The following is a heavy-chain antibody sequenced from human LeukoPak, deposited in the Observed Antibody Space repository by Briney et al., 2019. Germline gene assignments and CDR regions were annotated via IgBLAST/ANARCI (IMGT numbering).Heavy chain of an antibody. CDR3: ASRVSGVVSIDY. CDR2: ISGRGGSK. V-gene: IGHV3-23*01. CDR1: GFTFSSYA. D-gene: IGHD3-3*01. J-gene: IGHJ4*02. Sequence: GGSLGLSCAASGFTFSSYAMNWVRQAPGKGLEWVSGISGRGGSKHYADSVKGRFTISRDNTKNTLYLQMNNLRVEDTAVYYCASRVSGVVSIDYWGQGTLVTVSS.